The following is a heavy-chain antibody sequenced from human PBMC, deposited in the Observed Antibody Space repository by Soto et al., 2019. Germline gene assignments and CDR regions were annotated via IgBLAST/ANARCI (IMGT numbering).Heavy chain of an antibody. CDR3: AKDMATFGGVIGNFDY. J-gene: IGHJ4*02. CDR1: GFTFDDYA. Sequence: GGSLRLSCAASGFTFDDYAMHWVRQAPGKGLEWVSGISWNSGSIGYADSVKGRFTISRDNAKNSLYLQMNSLRAEDTALYYCAKDMATFGGVIGNFDYWGQGTLVTVSS. V-gene: IGHV3-9*01. D-gene: IGHD3-16*02. CDR2: ISWNSGSI.